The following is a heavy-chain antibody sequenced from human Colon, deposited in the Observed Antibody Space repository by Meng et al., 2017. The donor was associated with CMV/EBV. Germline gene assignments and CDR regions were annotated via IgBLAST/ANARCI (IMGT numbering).Heavy chain of an antibody. CDR3: GRDRHLDP. CDR2: INSISGDT. J-gene: IGHJ5*02. D-gene: IGHD3-3*02. CDR1: GYTFTDYY. V-gene: IGHV1-2*02. Sequence: VQLVQSGAEGKKPGASVKVSCKTSGYTFTDYYIHWVRQAPGQGLEWMGWINSISGDTNYAQKFQGRVTMTRDTSITTAYMELNSLKSDDTAVYYCGRDRHLDPWGQGTLVTVSS.